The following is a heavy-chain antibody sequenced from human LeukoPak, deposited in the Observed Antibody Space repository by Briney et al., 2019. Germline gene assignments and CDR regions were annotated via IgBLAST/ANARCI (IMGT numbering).Heavy chain of an antibody. J-gene: IGHJ4*02. V-gene: IGHV3-66*01. D-gene: IGHD2-8*02. CDR3: ATTPRVVYFDY. CDR2: IYPGGTT. CDR1: ERIVSTNY. Sequence: PGGSLRLSCVGSERIVSTNYMSWVRQAPGKGLEWVSVIYPGGTTYYADSVKGRFTTSRDNSKVYLQMNSLRVEDTAVYYCATTPRVVYFDYWGQGTLVTVSS.